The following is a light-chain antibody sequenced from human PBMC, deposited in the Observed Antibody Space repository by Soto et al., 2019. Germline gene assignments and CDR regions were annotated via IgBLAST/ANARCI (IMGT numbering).Light chain of an antibody. Sequence: EVVMTQSPATLSVSPGERATLSCRASQSVNANLAWYQQKPGQAPRLLIHGASNRATGIPARFSGSGFGTEFILALSSRESEDFAVYYCQQYNTWLWTFGQGTKVEIK. J-gene: IGKJ1*01. CDR3: QQYNTWLWT. V-gene: IGKV3-15*01. CDR2: GAS. CDR1: QSVNAN.